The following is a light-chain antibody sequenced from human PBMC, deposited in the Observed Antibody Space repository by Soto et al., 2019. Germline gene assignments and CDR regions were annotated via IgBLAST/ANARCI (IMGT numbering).Light chain of an antibody. CDR3: QQYYSPWT. Sequence: DIVMTQSPDSLAVSLGERATINCKSSQSVLYSCNNKNYLAWYQQKPGQPPKLLIYWASTRESGVPDRFSVSGSGTDFTLTISSLQAEDVAVYYCQQYYSPWTFGQGTKVEL. CDR2: WAS. CDR1: QSVLYSCNNKNY. V-gene: IGKV4-1*01. J-gene: IGKJ1*01.